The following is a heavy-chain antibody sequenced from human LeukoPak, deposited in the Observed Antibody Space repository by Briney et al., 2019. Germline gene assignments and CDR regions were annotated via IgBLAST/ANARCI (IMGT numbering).Heavy chain of an antibody. J-gene: IGHJ4*02. CDR3: ARDIYDATGY. D-gene: IGHD3-22*01. CDR1: GFSVTDSY. Sequence: GGSLRPSCAASGFSVTDSYFSWVRQTPGKGLEWVSLIYSGGITNYADSVRGRFTISRDIPGKTVYLQMNSLRAEDTAVYYCARDIYDATGYWGQGTLVTVSS. CDR2: IYSGGIT. V-gene: IGHV3-66*01.